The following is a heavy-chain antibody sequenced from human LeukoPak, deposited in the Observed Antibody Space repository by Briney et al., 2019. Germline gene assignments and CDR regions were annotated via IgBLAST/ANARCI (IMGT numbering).Heavy chain of an antibody. D-gene: IGHD2-2*02. Sequence: SETLSLICAVYGGSFSGYYWSWIRQPPGKGLEWIGEINHSGSTNYNPSLKSRVTISVDTSKNQFSLKLSSVTAADTAVYYCARARPLGYCSSTSCYKRYYYYGMDVWGQGTTVTVSS. CDR3: ARARPLGYCSSTSCYKRYYYYGMDV. CDR1: GGSFSGYY. CDR2: INHSGST. J-gene: IGHJ6*02. V-gene: IGHV4-34*01.